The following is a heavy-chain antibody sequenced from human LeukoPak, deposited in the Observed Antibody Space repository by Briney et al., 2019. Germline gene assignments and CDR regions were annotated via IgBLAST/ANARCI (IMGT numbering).Heavy chain of an antibody. D-gene: IGHD5-18*01. CDR2: IYYSGST. CDR3: ARFSAFYGYLRY. J-gene: IGHJ4*02. Sequence: PSETLSLTCAVSGGSISSGGYSWGWIRQPPGKGLEWIGSIYYSGSTYYNPSLKSRVTISVDTSKNQFSLKLSSVTAADTAVYYCARFSAFYGYLRYWGQGTLVTVSS. V-gene: IGHV4-39*01. CDR1: GGSISSGGYS.